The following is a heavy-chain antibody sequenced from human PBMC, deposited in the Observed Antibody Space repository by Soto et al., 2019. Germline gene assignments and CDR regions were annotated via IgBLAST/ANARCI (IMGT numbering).Heavy chain of an antibody. CDR3: ARYSVATIRFFDY. CDR2: IHHTGTA. Sequence: QVQLQESGPGLVKPSETLSLTCTVPGDSITDYYWSWIRESPGKGLEWIAYIHHTGTANYNPSLKSRVTISVDTSKSQFSLRLSSVTAADTAVYFCARYSVATIRFFDYWGQGTLVTVSS. D-gene: IGHD5-12*01. CDR1: GDSITDYY. V-gene: IGHV4-59*01. J-gene: IGHJ4*02.